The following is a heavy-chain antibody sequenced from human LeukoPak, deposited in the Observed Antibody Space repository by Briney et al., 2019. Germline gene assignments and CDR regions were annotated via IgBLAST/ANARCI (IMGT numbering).Heavy chain of an antibody. Sequence: PSETLSLTCTVSGGSISSYYWSWIRQPPGKGLEWIGYIYYSGSTNYNPSLKSRVTISVDTSKNQFSLKLSSVTAADTAVYYCARGRGGYCSSTSCSQRNWFDPWGQGTLVTVSS. CDR3: ARGRGGYCSSTSCSQRNWFDP. CDR1: GGSISSYY. V-gene: IGHV4-59*12. CDR2: IYYSGST. J-gene: IGHJ5*02. D-gene: IGHD2-2*01.